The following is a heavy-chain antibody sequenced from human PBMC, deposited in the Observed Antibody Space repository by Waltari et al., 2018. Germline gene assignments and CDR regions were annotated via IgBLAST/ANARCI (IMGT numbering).Heavy chain of an antibody. J-gene: IGHJ6*04. V-gene: IGHV3-74*01. Sequence: EVQLVESGGGLVQPGGSLRLSCEASGFIFSTYWMHWVRQGPGKGLVCVLRIDNGDGSGPSYADSGKGRFTISRDNAKNTLYLQMNSLRAEDTGVYYCARDHYYSKDVWGTGTTVTVSS. CDR3: ARDHYYSKDV. CDR2: IDNGDGSGP. CDR1: GFIFSTYW.